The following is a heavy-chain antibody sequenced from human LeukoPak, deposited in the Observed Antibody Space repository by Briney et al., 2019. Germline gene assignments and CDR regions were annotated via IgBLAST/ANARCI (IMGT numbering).Heavy chain of an antibody. J-gene: IGHJ4*02. V-gene: IGHV1-69*13. D-gene: IGHD3-22*01. CDR3: ARCVNYYYDSSGYCGY. CDR2: IIPIFGTA. Sequence: SVKVSCKASGGTFSSYAISWVRQAPGQGLEWMGGIIPIFGTANCAQKFQGRVTITADESTSTAYMELSSLRSEDTAVYYCARCVNYYYDSSGYCGYWGQGTLVTVSS. CDR1: GGTFSSYA.